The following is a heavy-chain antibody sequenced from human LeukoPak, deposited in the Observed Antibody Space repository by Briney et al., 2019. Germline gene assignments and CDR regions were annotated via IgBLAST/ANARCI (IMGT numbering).Heavy chain of an antibody. CDR3: AREMVEMATIVGGDAFDI. CDR2: IKQDGSEK. CDR1: GFTFSTYS. D-gene: IGHD5-24*01. V-gene: IGHV3-7*01. J-gene: IGHJ3*02. Sequence: PGGSLRLSCAASGFTFSTYSMNWVRQAPGKGLEWVANIKQDGSEKYYVDSVKGRFTISRDNAKNSLYLQMNSLRAEDTAVHYCAREMVEMATIVGGDAFDIWGQGTMVTVSS.